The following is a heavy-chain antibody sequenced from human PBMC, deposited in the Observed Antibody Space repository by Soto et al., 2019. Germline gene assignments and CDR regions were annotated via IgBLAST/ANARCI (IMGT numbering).Heavy chain of an antibody. V-gene: IGHV1-69*01. D-gene: IGHD2-21*01. CDR3: GRIRSDGGGGTSAGDL. CDR1: GGTFSNSG. Sequence: QAQLVQSGAEVQKPGSSVKVSCKASGGTFSNSGVSWVRQAPGQGLEWMGGISPAFGTAHYAKGVQGRATISADESKTTVYMGLSNLRPVDTAVYYCGRIRSDGGGGTSAGDLWGKGALVTVSS. J-gene: IGHJ5*02. CDR2: ISPAFGTA.